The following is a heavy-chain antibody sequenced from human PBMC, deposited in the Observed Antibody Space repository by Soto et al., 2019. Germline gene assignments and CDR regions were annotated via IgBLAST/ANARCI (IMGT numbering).Heavy chain of an antibody. Sequence: SETLCLTCTVSGGFISDDTYYLGWIRQPPGKGMEWIESNDYSGTSSYNPSLKSRVTMSADTSKKQWALRLSSVTAADTGVYYCARLHCDRLNCFPLDPWGQGPLV. CDR3: ARLHCDRLNCFPLDP. J-gene: IGHJ5*02. D-gene: IGHD1-1*01. CDR1: GGFISDDTYY. CDR2: NDYSGTS. V-gene: IGHV4-39*01.